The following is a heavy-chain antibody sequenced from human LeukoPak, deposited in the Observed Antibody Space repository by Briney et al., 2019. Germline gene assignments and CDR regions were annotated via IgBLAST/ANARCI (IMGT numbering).Heavy chain of an antibody. CDR2: IYYSGST. D-gene: IGHD3-22*01. CDR1: GGSISSSSYY. J-gene: IGHJ4*02. V-gene: IGHV4-39*07. Sequence: SETLSLTCTVSGGSISSSSYYWGWIRQPPGKGLEWIGSIYYSGSTYYNPSLKSRVTISVDTSKNQFSLKLSSVTAADTAVYYCAREDYYDSSGYWAGVPAGYYFDYWGQGALVTVSS. CDR3: AREDYYDSSGYWAGVPAGYYFDY.